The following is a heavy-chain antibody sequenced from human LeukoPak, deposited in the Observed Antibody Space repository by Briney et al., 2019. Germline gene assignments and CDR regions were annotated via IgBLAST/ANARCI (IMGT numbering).Heavy chain of an antibody. V-gene: IGHV4-39*01. CDR3: ARQQCNGGSCYSRAIWFDP. CDR1: GGSISSSTYY. CDR2: IYYTGTT. D-gene: IGHD2-15*01. Sequence: SETLSLTCTVSGGSISSSTYYWGWIRQPPGKGLEWIGSIYYTGTTYYSPSLTSRVTVSVHTSKNQFSLKLSSVTAADTAVYYCARQQCNGGSCYSRAIWFDPWGQGTLVTVSS. J-gene: IGHJ5*02.